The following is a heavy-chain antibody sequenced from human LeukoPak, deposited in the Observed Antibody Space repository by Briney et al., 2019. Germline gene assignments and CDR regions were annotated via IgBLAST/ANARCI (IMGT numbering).Heavy chain of an antibody. J-gene: IGHJ4*02. Sequence: GGSLRLSCAASGFTFGDYYMSWIRQAPGKGLEWISYISSSSTYTTYADSVKGRFTISRDNAKNSQYLQMNSLRAEDTAVYYCARGRSSGWYARHDTNPTDYWGQGTLVTVSS. D-gene: IGHD6-19*01. V-gene: IGHV3-11*06. CDR3: ARGRSSGWYARHDTNPTDY. CDR1: GFTFGDYY. CDR2: ISSSSTYT.